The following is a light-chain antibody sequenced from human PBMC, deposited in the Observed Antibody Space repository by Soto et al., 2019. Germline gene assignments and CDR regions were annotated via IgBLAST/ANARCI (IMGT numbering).Light chain of an antibody. J-gene: IGKJ2*02. CDR3: QQYHSVPRT. Sequence: DIQMTQSPSTLSASVGDRVTITCRASQSISSWLAWYQQKPGKAPKLLIYKSSSLESGVPSRFSGSGSGTEFTLTISSLQPDDFPTYYCQQYHSVPRTFGQGTKLEIK. V-gene: IGKV1-5*03. CDR1: QSISSW. CDR2: KSS.